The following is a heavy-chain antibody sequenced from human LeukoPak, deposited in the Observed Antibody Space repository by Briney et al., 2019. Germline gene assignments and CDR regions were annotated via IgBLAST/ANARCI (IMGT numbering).Heavy chain of an antibody. CDR3: ARDDRYSYGYSQSGHFDY. CDR1: GFTFSSYA. J-gene: IGHJ4*02. V-gene: IGHV3-21*01. D-gene: IGHD5-18*01. Sequence: PGGSLRLSCAASGFTFSSYAMSWVRQAPGKGLEWVSSISSTSNYIYYADSVKGRFTISRDNAKTSLYLQMNSLRAEDTAVYYCARDDRYSYGYSQSGHFDYWGQGILVTVSS. CDR2: ISSTSNYI.